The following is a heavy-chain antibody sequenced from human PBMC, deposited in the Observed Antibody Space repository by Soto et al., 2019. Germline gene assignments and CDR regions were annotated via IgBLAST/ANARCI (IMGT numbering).Heavy chain of an antibody. V-gene: IGHV1-69*01. CDR2: IIPMFDTT. D-gene: IGHD5-12*01. J-gene: IGHJ4*02. CDR3: TRHRGYSSGYWGQDF. Sequence: QVQLVQSGAEVKKPGSSVKVSSKASGGAFGSYAINWVRQAPGQGLEWMAGIIPMFDTTNYAQRFQGRVTVTADESTSTVDLELTRLRSEDTAMYYCTRHRGYSSGYWGQDFWGQGTLVTVSS. CDR1: GGAFGSYA.